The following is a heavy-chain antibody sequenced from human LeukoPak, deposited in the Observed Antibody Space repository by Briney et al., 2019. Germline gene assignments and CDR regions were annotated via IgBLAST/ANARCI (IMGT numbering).Heavy chain of an antibody. CDR1: GGSFSAYH. Sequence: SETLSLTCTVYGGSFSAYHWNWIRQPPGKGLEWIGAINHSGGTNYNPSLKSRVTISVDTSKNQFSLKLSSVTAADTAVYYCARGTKWVPAAIHYFDYWGQGTLVTVSS. CDR3: ARGTKWVPAAIHYFDY. J-gene: IGHJ4*02. D-gene: IGHD2-2*02. CDR2: INHSGGT. V-gene: IGHV4-34*01.